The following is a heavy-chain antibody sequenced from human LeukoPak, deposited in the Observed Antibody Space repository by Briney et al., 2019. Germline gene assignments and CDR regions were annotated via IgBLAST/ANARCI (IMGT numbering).Heavy chain of an antibody. V-gene: IGHV3-23*01. Sequence: GGSLRLSCAASGFTFSIYAMNWVRQAPGKGLEWVSAISGSGGSTYYADSVKGRFTISRDNSKNTVYLQMNSLRAEDTAIYYCAKVGGGYSDYDSDYWGQGTLVTVSS. CDR3: AKVGGGYSDYDSDY. CDR2: ISGSGGST. D-gene: IGHD5-12*01. J-gene: IGHJ4*02. CDR1: GFTFSIYA.